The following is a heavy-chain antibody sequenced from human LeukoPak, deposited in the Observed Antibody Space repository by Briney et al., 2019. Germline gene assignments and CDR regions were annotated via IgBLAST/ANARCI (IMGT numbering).Heavy chain of an antibody. Sequence: GGSLRLSCVASGFTVSNVWMTWVRQAPGKGLEWVGRIKRKADGGTTDYAAPALGRFSISRDDSKSTLYLQMNSLKTEDTAVYYCTSTLGYWGQGTLVTVSS. D-gene: IGHD3-16*01. CDR3: TSTLGY. V-gene: IGHV3-15*01. CDR1: GFTVSNVW. J-gene: IGHJ4*02. CDR2: IKRKADGGTT.